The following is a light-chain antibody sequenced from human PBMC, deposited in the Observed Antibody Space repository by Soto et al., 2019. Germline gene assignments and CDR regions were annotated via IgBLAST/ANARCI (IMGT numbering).Light chain of an antibody. J-gene: IGKJ4*01. V-gene: IGKV3-20*01. CDR3: QQYGSSPLT. Sequence: EIVLTQSPGTLSLSPGERATLSCRASQSVSSSYLAWYQQKPGQAPRLLIYGASSRATGIPDRFSGSGSGTDFTITISRLETEDFAVYYWQQYGSSPLTFGGGTKVEIK. CDR1: QSVSSSY. CDR2: GAS.